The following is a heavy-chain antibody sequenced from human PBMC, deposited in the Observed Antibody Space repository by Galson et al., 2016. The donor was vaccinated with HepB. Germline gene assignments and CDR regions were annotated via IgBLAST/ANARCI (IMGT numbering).Heavy chain of an antibody. CDR2: GFHSGSS. V-gene: IGHV4-39*07. Sequence: SETLSLTCSVSGDSISNINYYWAWIRQPPGKGLEWIGSGFHSGSSFYNPSLKSRVTILKDTSRNQLSLQLISVTAADTAVYYCARESEGNCNSYYCHFDKIDYWGQGILVAVSS. J-gene: IGHJ4*02. D-gene: IGHD2/OR15-2a*01. CDR3: ARESEGNCNSYYCHFDKIDY. CDR1: GDSISNINYY.